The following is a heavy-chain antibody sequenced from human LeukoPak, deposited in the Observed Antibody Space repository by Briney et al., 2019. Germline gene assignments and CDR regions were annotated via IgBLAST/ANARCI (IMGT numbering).Heavy chain of an antibody. CDR1: GYHFVNYA. CDR2: INPNSGGT. D-gene: IGHD6-13*01. Sequence: ASVKVSCKASGYHFVNYAITWVRQAPGQGLEWMGRINPNSGGTNYAQKFQGRVTMTRDTSISTAYMELSRLRSDDTAVYYCATAAAAGTSDFDYWAREPWSPSPQ. V-gene: IGHV1-2*06. CDR3: ATAAAAGTSDFDY. J-gene: IGHJ4*02.